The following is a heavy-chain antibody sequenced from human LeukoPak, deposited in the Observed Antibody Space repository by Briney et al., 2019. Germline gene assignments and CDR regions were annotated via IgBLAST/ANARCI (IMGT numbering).Heavy chain of an antibody. J-gene: IGHJ4*02. CDR1: GFTFSDCW. D-gene: IGHD6-6*01. CDR2: IKQDGSQR. V-gene: IGHV3-7*01. CDR3: ARRGGSSSRRSPIDY. Sequence: GGSLRLSCTASGFTFSDCWMTWVRQAPGKGPEWVAKIKQDGSQRYYVDSVRGRFTISRDNAKNSLFLQMNGLRAEDTALYYCARRGGSSSRRSPIDYWGQGTLVTVSS.